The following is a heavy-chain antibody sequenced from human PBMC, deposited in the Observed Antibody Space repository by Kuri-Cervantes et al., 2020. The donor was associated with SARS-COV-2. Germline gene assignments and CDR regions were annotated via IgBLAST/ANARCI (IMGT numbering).Heavy chain of an antibody. V-gene: IGHV4-61*02. CDR2: IYTSGST. J-gene: IGHJ6*02. CDR3: AVSSGWYRGNYYYYGVDV. CDR1: GGSISSGSYY. Sequence: SETLSLTCTVSGGSISSGSYYWSWIRQPAGKGLEWIGRIYTSGSTNYNPSLKSRVTISVDTSKNQFSLKLSSVTAADTAVYYCAVSSGWYRGNYYYYGVDVWGQGTTVTVSS. D-gene: IGHD6-19*01.